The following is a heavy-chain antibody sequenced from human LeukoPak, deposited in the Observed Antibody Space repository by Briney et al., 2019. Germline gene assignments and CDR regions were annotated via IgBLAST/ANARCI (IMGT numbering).Heavy chain of an antibody. CDR3: ARDPPQNYDFWSGYSRPGYYYYGMDV. V-gene: IGHV3-21*01. J-gene: IGHJ6*02. CDR2: ISSSSSYI. CDR1: GFTFSSYS. D-gene: IGHD3-3*01. Sequence: GGSLRLSCAASGFTFSSYSMNWVRQAPGKGLEWVSSISSSSSYIYYADSVKGRFTISRDNAKNSLYLQMSSLRAEDTAVYYCARDPPQNYDFWSGYSRPGYYYYGMDVWGQGTTVTVSS.